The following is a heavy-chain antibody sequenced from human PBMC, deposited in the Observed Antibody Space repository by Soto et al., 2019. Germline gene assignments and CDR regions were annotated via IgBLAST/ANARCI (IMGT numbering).Heavy chain of an antibody. D-gene: IGHD4-17*01. CDR2: IYYSGSA. CDR3: ARHGLDYGDYYFVY. V-gene: IGHV4-39*01. J-gene: IGHJ4*02. CDR1: GGCISSSSYY. Sequence: SENLSLTCTVSGGCISSSSYYGGWIRPPPGKGLEVIGSIYYSGSAYYNPSLKSRVTISVDTSKNQFSMKLSSVTAADTAVYYCARHGLDYGDYYFVYWGQGTLVTVSS.